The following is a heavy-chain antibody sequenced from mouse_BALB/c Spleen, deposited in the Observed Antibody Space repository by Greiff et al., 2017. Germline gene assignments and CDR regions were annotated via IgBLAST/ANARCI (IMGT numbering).Heavy chain of an antibody. V-gene: IGHV1-77*01. CDR3: ARGGPYYYFDY. J-gene: IGHJ2*01. Sequence: QVQLKQSGPELVKPGASVKMSCKASGYTFTDYVISWVKQRTGQGLEWIGEIYPGSGSTYYNEKFKGKATLTADKSSNTAYMQLSSLTSEDSAVYFCARGGPYYYFDYWGQGTTLTVSS. D-gene: IGHD1-1*01. CDR2: IYPGSGST. CDR1: GYTFTDYV.